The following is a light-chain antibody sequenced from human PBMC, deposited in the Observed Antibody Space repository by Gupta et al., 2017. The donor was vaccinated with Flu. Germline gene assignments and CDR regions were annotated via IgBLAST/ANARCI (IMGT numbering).Light chain of an antibody. Sequence: DIQMTQPPSSLSASVGDRVTITCQASQDISNYLNWYQQKPGKAPKLLIYDASNLETRVPSRFSGSGSGTDFTFTISSLQPEDIATYYCQQYDNLPITFGQGTRLEIK. CDR2: DAS. CDR3: QQYDNLPIT. V-gene: IGKV1-33*01. J-gene: IGKJ5*01. CDR1: QDISNY.